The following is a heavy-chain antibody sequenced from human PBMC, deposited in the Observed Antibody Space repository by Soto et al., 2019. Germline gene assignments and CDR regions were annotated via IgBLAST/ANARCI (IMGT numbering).Heavy chain of an antibody. CDR1: GYSFTNYG. CDR3: ARDRGVAPPVAGNTHYYYYMDV. D-gene: IGHD6-19*01. Sequence: QDRLVQSGVEVKKPGASVRVSCKASGYSFTNYGITWVRQAPGQGLEWMGWISAYNGNTNYAQKFQGRATLTNDASTSTAYLEWRSLRSDDTAVYYCARDRGVAPPVAGNTHYYYYMDVWGKGTTVTVSS. V-gene: IGHV1-18*01. CDR2: ISAYNGNT. J-gene: IGHJ6*03.